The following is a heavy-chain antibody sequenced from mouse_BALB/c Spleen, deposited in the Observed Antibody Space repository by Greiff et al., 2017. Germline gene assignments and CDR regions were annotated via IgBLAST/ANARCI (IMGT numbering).Heavy chain of an antibody. J-gene: IGHJ4*01. CDR3: ARWLLRNYAMDY. V-gene: IGHV1-14*01. D-gene: IGHD2-3*01. CDR1: GYTFTSYV. Sequence: EVQLQQPGAELVRPGASVKMSCKASGYTFTSYVMHWVKQKPGQGLEWIGYINPYNDGTKYNEKFKGKATLTSDKSSSTAYMELSSLTSEDAAVYYCARWLLRNYAMDYWGQGTSVTVSS. CDR2: INPYNDGT.